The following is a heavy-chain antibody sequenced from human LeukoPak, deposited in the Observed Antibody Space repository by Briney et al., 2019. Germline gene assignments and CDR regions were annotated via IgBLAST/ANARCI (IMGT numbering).Heavy chain of an antibody. CDR1: GFTFSSYW. Sequence: GGSLRLSCAASGFTFSSYWMTWVRQAPGEGLEWVANIKQDGSDKYYVDSVKGRFTISRDNAKNSLYLQMNSLRAEDTAVYYCAGDLRWYDYWGQGTLVTVSS. J-gene: IGHJ4*02. D-gene: IGHD4-23*01. CDR3: AGDLRWYDY. V-gene: IGHV3-7*01. CDR2: IKQDGSDK.